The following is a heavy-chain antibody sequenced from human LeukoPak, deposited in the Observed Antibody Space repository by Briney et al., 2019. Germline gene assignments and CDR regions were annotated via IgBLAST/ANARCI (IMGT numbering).Heavy chain of an antibody. J-gene: IGHJ4*02. D-gene: IGHD1-1*01. CDR2: ISAYNGNT. V-gene: IGHV1-18*01. CDR3: ARDLYNWNDEGMVDY. Sequence: ASVKVSCKASGGTFSSYAISWVRQAPGQGLEWMGWISAYNGNTNYAQKLQGRVTMTTDTSTSTAYMELRSLRSDDTAVYYCARDLYNWNDEGMVDYWDQGTLVTVSS. CDR1: GGTFSSYA.